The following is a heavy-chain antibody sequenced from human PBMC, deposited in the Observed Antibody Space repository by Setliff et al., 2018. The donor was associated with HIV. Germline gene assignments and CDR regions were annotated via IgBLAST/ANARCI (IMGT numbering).Heavy chain of an antibody. J-gene: IGHJ4*02. CDR1: GFTFSNSA. D-gene: IGHD5-12*01. CDR3: VRDQGYDSDLYKFYFDS. CDR2: VATNGGST. Sequence: GGSLRLSCAVSGFTFSNSAMSWVRQAPGKGLEWVSSVATNGGSTYYAASVQGRFTISRDNAKNSLYLQMNSLRVEEDTALYYCVRDQGYDSDLYKFYFDSWGQGTLVTVSS. V-gene: IGHV3-23*01.